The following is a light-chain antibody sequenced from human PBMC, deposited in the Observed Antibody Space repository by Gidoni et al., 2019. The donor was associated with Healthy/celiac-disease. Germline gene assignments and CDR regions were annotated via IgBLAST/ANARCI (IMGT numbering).Light chain of an antibody. Sequence: DIQMTQSPSSLSASVGDRVTITCQASQDISNYLNWYQQKPGKAPKLLIYDASNLETGVPSRFSGSGSGTDFTFTISRLQPEDIATYYCQQYDNLRFGPGTKVDIK. J-gene: IGKJ3*01. CDR1: QDISNY. CDR3: QQYDNLR. V-gene: IGKV1-33*01. CDR2: DAS.